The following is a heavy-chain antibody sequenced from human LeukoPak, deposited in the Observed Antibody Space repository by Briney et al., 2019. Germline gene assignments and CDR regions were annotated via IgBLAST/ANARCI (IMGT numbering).Heavy chain of an antibody. CDR2: IYYSGST. CDR1: GGSISSGGYY. J-gene: IGHJ4*02. V-gene: IGHV4-31*03. D-gene: IGHD2-8*01. Sequence: SETLSLTCTVSGGSISSGGYYWGWIRQHPGKGLEWIGYIYYSGSTYYNPSLKSRVTISVDTSKNQFSLKLSSVTAADTAVYYCARAGGLYATQYYFDYWGQGTLVTVSS. CDR3: ARAGGLYATQYYFDY.